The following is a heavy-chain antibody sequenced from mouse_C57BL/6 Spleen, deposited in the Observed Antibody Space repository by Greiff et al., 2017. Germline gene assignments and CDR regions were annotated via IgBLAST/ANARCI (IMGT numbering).Heavy chain of an antibody. CDR1: GFNIKDDY. CDR3: TTGGYFDY. V-gene: IGHV14-4*01. J-gene: IGHJ2*01. CDR2: IDPENGDT. Sequence: EVRLVESGAELVRPGASVKLSCTASGFNIKDDYMHWVKQRPEQGLEWIGWIDPENGDTEYASKFQGKATITADTSSNTAYLQLSSLTSEDTAVYYCTTGGYFDYWGQGTTLTVSS.